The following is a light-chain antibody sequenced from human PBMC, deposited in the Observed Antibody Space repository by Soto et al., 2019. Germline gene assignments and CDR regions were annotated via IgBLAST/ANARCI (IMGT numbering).Light chain of an antibody. J-gene: IGKJ3*01. Sequence: ESVLTQSPGTLSMSPGERATLSCRASQSVSSSYSAWYQQKPGQAPRLLIYGASSRATGIPDRFSGSVSGTDFTLTISRLEPEDFAVYYYQQYGSSPFTFGPGTKVHIK. CDR2: GAS. CDR1: QSVSSSY. V-gene: IGKV3-20*01. CDR3: QQYGSSPFT.